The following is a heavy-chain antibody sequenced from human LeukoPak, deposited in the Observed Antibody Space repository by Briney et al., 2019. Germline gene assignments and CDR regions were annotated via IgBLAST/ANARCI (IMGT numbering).Heavy chain of an antibody. CDR1: GYSFTSYW. V-gene: IGHV5-51*01. Sequence: GESLKISCKGSGYSFTSYWSGWVRPMPGKGLEWMGIIYPGDSDTRYSPSFQGQVTISADKSISTAYLQWSSLKASDTATYYCARHPSWELPDYWGQGTLVTVSS. CDR2: IYPGDSDT. J-gene: IGHJ4*02. D-gene: IGHD1-26*01. CDR3: ARHPSWELPDY.